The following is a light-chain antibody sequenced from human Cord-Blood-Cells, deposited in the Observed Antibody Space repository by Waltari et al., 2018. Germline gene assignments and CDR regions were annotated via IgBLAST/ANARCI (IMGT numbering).Light chain of an antibody. J-gene: IGLJ3*02. Sequence: SYVPTQPPSVSVAPGKTARITCGGNNIGSKSVHWYQEKPGQAPVLLISCDSERPSGIPERFSGSNSGNTATLTISRVEAGDEADYYCQVWDSSSDHWVFGGGTKLTVL. CDR3: QVWDSSSDHWV. CDR1: NIGSKS. CDR2: CDS. V-gene: IGLV3-21*04.